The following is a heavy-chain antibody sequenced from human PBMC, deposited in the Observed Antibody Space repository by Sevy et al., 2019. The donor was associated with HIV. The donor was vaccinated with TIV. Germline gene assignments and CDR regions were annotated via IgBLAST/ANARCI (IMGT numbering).Heavy chain of an antibody. D-gene: IGHD3-22*01. CDR1: GLSFSNAW. CDR3: AIDHRRDGMIVVPFEK. J-gene: IGHJ4*02. V-gene: IGHV3-15*01. Sequence: GGSLRLSCAASGLSFSNAWMAWVRQAPGKGLEWVGRIRSETGGGTTDFAAFAKGKFTISRDAPKNTLYLQMNSLKTEDTAVYYCAIDHRRDGMIVVPFEKWGLRTLVTVSS. CDR2: IRSETGGGTT.